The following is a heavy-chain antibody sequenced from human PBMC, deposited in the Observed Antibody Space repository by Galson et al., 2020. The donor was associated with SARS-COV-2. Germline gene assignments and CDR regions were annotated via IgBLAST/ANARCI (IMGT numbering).Heavy chain of an antibody. CDR1: GASISNEGYY. V-gene: IGHV4-31*03. Sequence: SDTLSLTCNVSGASISNEGYYWGWIRQHPGKGLEWIAYIYFTGSAYYNPSLKSRVTISVDTSKNQFSLRLKSVTAADTAIYFCARDNRIAVTKRGAFDIWGQGTMVTVSS. CDR2: IYFTGSA. J-gene: IGHJ3*02. D-gene: IGHD6-19*01. CDR3: ARDNRIAVTKRGAFDI.